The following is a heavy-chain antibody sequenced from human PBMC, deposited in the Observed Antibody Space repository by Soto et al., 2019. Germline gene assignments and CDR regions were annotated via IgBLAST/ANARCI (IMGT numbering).Heavy chain of an antibody. V-gene: IGHV3-33*01. Sequence: QVQLVESGGGVVQPGRSLRLSCAASGFTFSSYDMHWVRQAPGKGLEWVAVIWYDGSNKYYADSVKGRFTISRDNSKNTLYLQMNSLRAEDTAVYYCARDQDSSGWYCAFDIWGQGTMVTVSS. D-gene: IGHD6-19*01. CDR3: ARDQDSSGWYCAFDI. CDR1: GFTFSSYD. CDR2: IWYDGSNK. J-gene: IGHJ3*02.